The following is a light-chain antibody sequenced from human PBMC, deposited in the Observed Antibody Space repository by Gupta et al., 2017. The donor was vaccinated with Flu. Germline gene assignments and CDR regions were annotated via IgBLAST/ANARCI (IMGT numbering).Light chain of an antibody. CDR2: EES. J-gene: IGLJ3*02. CDR1: TSDVGSCNI. CDR3: GSEARSGNVRV. Sequence: MTSSCTGTTSDVGSCNIVSWYQHHPGKAPNLIIYEESERRSGVASRFSGSKSGTTAALTTAGLQAEDEADYYCGSEARSGNVRVFGGGTKVTVL. V-gene: IGLV2-23*02.